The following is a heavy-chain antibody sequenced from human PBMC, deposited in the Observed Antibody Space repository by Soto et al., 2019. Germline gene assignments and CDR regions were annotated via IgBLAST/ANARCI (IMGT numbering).Heavy chain of an antibody. CDR2: IFPGDSDT. CDR3: ARLVDGYPGY. CDR1: GYTFTSQW. Sequence: PGESLKISCKGSGYTFTSQWIGWVRQKPGKGLEWMGLIFPGDSDTRYSPSFQGQVTISADKSISTAFLQWSSLKASDTAMYYCARLVDGYPGYWGQGTLVTVSS. J-gene: IGHJ4*02. V-gene: IGHV5-51*01. D-gene: IGHD5-12*01.